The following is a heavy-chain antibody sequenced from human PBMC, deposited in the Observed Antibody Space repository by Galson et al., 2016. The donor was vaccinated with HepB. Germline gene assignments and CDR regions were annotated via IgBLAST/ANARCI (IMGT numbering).Heavy chain of an antibody. CDR2: IHRTSVII. J-gene: IGHJ4*01. D-gene: IGHD6-19*01. CDR3: VKDYGEWLGAFDS. Sequence: SPRLSCTAPRFTFEDYAIHRDRQVPGKGLESAASIHRTSVIIGYSDSVKCRLTITRDNAKNSVYLQMDFVRVEDTARYHCVKDYGEWLGAFDSWGQGVLVIVSS. V-gene: IGHV3-9*01. CDR1: RFTFEDYA.